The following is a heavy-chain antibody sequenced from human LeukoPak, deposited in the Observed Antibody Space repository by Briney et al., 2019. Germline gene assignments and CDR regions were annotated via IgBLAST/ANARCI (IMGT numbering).Heavy chain of an antibody. CDR2: IKQDGSEK. D-gene: IGHD3-16*01. CDR1: GFTFSSHW. J-gene: IGHJ5*02. V-gene: IGHV3-7*03. CDR3: AREEILRVNWFDP. Sequence: GGSLRLSCTASGFTFSSHWMTWVRQPPGKGLEWVANIKQDGSEKYYVDSVKGRFTISRDNAKNSLYLQMNSLRAEDTAVYYCAREEILRVNWFDPWGQGTLVTVSS.